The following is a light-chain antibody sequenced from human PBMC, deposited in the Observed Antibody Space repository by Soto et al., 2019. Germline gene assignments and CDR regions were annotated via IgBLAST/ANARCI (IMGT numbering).Light chain of an antibody. CDR1: LPIDST. Sequence: VMRQSPATLSVSRGERVTLSCRANLPIDSTLAWYQQKPGQAPRLLIYGTSTRATGIPARFSGSGSGTEFTLTISSLQSEDFAVYYCQHYNNWLGTFGGGTKVEIK. V-gene: IGKV3-15*01. CDR2: GTS. J-gene: IGKJ4*01. CDR3: QHYNNWLGT.